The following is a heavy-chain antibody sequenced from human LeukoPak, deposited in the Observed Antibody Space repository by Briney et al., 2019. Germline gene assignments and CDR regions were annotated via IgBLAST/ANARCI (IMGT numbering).Heavy chain of an antibody. D-gene: IGHD3-3*01. V-gene: IGHV1-8*01. J-gene: IGHJ4*02. CDR2: MNPNSGNT. CDR1: GYTFTSYD. Sequence: ASVKVSCKTSGYTFTSYDINWVRQATGQGLEWMGWMNPNSGNTGYAQKFQGRVTMTRNTSISTAYMELSSLRSEDTAVYYCARSSGFLEWLSEFDYWGQGTLVTVSS. CDR3: ARSSGFLEWLSEFDY.